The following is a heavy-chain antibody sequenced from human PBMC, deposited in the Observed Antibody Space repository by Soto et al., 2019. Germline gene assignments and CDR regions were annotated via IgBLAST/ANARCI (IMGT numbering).Heavy chain of an antibody. CDR1: GGTFSSYT. J-gene: IGHJ5*02. D-gene: IGHD3-10*01. CDR3: ARERGDGSGSYYPFDP. Sequence: QVQLVQSGAEVKKPGSSVRVSCKASGGTFSSYTISWVRQAPGQGLEWMGRIIPILGIANYAQKFQGRVPITADKSTSTAYMERSSRRSEDTAVYYCARERGDGSGSYYPFDPWGQGTLVTVSS. CDR2: IIPILGIA. V-gene: IGHV1-69*08.